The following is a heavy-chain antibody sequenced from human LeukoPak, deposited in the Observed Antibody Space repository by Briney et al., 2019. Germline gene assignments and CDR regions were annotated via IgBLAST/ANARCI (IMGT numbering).Heavy chain of an antibody. D-gene: IGHD3-3*01. Sequence: GGSLRLSCAASGFAFSSYAMSWVRQAPGKGLERVSGISGSGGSTYYADSVKGRFTISRDNSKNTLYLQMNTLRAEDTAVYYCAKTSYYDFWSGYNGGYFDYWGQGILVTVSS. J-gene: IGHJ4*02. CDR2: ISGSGGST. V-gene: IGHV3-23*01. CDR3: AKTSYYDFWSGYNGGYFDY. CDR1: GFAFSSYA.